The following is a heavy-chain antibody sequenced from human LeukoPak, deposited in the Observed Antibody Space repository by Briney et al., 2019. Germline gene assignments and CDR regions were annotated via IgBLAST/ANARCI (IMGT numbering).Heavy chain of an antibody. CDR1: GYTFSNFG. CDR3: ARTCSSSSCYMVH. Sequence: ASVKVSCKASGYTFSNFGITWVRQAPGQGLEWMGWISVYNGNTNYAQNLQGRVALTTDTSTSTAYMELRSLRSDDTALYYCARTCSSSSCYMVHWGQGTLVTVSS. CDR2: ISVYNGNT. J-gene: IGHJ4*02. V-gene: IGHV1-18*01. D-gene: IGHD2-2*02.